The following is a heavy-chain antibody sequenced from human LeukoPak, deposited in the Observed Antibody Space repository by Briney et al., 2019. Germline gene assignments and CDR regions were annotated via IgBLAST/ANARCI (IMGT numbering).Heavy chain of an antibody. CDR1: GFTFSSYW. CDR2: IKADGSET. CDR3: ASPYRGTMVRGHGMDV. J-gene: IGHJ6*02. Sequence: PGGSLRLSCEASGFTFSSYWMHWVRQAPGKGLVWVSRIKADGSETSYADSVKGRFTISRDNAKNTLYLQMNSPRDEDTAMYYCASPYRGTMVRGHGMDVWGQGTTVTVSS. V-gene: IGHV3-74*01. D-gene: IGHD3-10*01.